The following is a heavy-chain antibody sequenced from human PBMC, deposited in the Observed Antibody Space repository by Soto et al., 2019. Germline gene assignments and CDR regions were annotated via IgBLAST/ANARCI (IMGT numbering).Heavy chain of an antibody. CDR1: GFTFSSYS. CDR2: INWNGGST. Sequence: GGSLRLSCAASGFTFSSYSMNWVRQAPGKGLEWVSGINWNGGSTGYADSVKGRFTISRDNAKNSLYLQMNSLRAEDTALYYCAKTSSDYYYYGMDVWGQGTTVTVSS. CDR3: AKTSSDYYYYGMDV. V-gene: IGHV3-20*04. D-gene: IGHD3-16*01. J-gene: IGHJ6*02.